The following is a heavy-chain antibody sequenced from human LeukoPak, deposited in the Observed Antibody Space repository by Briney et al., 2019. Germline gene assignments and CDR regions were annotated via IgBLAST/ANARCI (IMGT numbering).Heavy chain of an antibody. V-gene: IGHV4-34*01. CDR1: GGSFSGYY. Sequence: SETLSLTCAVYGGSFSGYYWSSISQPPGKGLEWIGEINHSGSTNYNPSLKSRVTISVDTSKNQFSPKLSSVTAADTAVYYCARGRGPAYYDFWSGYAPSTEYYMDVWGKGTTVTVSS. CDR2: INHSGST. J-gene: IGHJ6*03. D-gene: IGHD3-3*01. CDR3: ARGRGPAYYDFWSGYAPSTEYYMDV.